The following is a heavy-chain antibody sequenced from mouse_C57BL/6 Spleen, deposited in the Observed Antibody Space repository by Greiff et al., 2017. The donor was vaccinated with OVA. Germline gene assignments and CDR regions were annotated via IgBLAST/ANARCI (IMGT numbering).Heavy chain of an antibody. Sequence: VQLQQPGAELVMPGASVKLSCKASGYTFTSYWMHWVKQRPGQGLERIGEIDPSDSYTNYNQKFKGKSTLTVDKSSSTAYMQLSSLTSEDSAVYYCAREDYWGQGTTLTVSS. J-gene: IGHJ2*01. CDR1: GYTFTSYW. CDR3: AREDY. CDR2: IDPSDSYT. V-gene: IGHV1-69*01.